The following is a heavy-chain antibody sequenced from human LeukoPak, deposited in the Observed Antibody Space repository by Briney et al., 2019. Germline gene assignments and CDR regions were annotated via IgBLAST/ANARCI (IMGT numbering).Heavy chain of an antibody. CDR2: TYYRSKWYN. J-gene: IGHJ4*02. V-gene: IGHV6-1*01. Sequence: SQTLSLTCVISGDSVSSNSAAWNWIRQSPSRGLQWLGKTYYRSKWYNDYAVSVRSRITINADTSKNQFSLQLKSMTPEDTAVYYCARSEGFFDYWGQGTLVTVSS. CDR1: GDSVSSNSAA. CDR3: ARSEGFFDY.